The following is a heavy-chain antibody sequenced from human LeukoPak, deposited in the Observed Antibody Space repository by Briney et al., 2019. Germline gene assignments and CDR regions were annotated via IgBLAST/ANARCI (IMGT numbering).Heavy chain of an antibody. J-gene: IGHJ4*02. Sequence: GGSVRLSCAASGFTFSNYWMHWVGQAPGKGLVWVSRINSDGSSTNYADSVKGRFTISRDNAKNTLYLQMNSLRAEDTAVYYCARAAVYGSGSYYGYWGQGTLVTVSS. V-gene: IGHV3-74*01. CDR3: ARAAVYGSGSYYGY. CDR1: GFTFSNYW. CDR2: INSDGSST. D-gene: IGHD3-10*01.